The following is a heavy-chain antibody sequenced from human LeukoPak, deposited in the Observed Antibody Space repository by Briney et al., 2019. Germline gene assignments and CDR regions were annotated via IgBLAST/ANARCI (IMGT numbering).Heavy chain of an antibody. CDR2: ISGSGGST. J-gene: IGHJ4*02. CDR3: AKVGEITHIVVVTDDHFDY. Sequence: GGSLRLSCAASGFIFSSNAMSWVRQAPGKGLEWVSYISGSGGSTYYADSVKGRFTISRDNAKNTLYLQMNSLRAEDTAVYYCAKVGEITHIVVVTDDHFDYWGQGTLVTVSS. V-gene: IGHV3-23*01. D-gene: IGHD2-21*02. CDR1: GFIFSSNA.